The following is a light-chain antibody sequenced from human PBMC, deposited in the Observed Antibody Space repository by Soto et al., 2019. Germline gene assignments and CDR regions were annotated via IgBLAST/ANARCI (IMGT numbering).Light chain of an antibody. CDR3: QKYFGPPLS. CDR1: QSVLYSSDNKNY. Sequence: DIVMTQSPDSLAVSLGERATINCKSSQSVLYSSDNKNYLAWYQQTPGQPPRLLISWASTRQSGVPDRFSGSGSGTDFTLTIRTLQAEDGAVYYCQKYFGPPLSFGGGTKVEIK. CDR2: WAS. V-gene: IGKV4-1*01. J-gene: IGKJ4*01.